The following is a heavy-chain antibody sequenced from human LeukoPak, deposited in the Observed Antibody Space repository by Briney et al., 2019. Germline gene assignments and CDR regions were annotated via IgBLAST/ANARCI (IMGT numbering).Heavy chain of an antibody. J-gene: IGHJ4*02. Sequence: GSLRLSCASSGFTFSAYHMNWVRQAPGKGLEWISFISSDSGTIYYADSVKGRFTISRNNAANSLYLQMNNLRDEDTAVYYCARRDPFDYWGLGTMVTVSS. CDR2: ISSDSGTI. CDR1: GFTFSAYH. CDR3: ARRDPFDY. V-gene: IGHV3-48*02.